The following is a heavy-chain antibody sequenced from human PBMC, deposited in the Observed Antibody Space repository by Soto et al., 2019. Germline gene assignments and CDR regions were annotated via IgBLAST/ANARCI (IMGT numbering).Heavy chain of an antibody. V-gene: IGHV1-69*01. CDR1: GDTFSSYA. J-gene: IGHJ6*02. CDR3: ASPRKVGAALRVYYYYGMDV. Sequence: QVQLVQSGAEVKKPGSSVKVSCKASGDTFSSYAISWVRQAPGQGLEWMGEIIPIFGTANYAQKFQGRVTITADESTSTADMELSSLRSEDTAVYYCASPRKVGAALRVYYYYGMDVWGQGTTVTVSS. D-gene: IGHD2-15*01. CDR2: IIPIFGTA.